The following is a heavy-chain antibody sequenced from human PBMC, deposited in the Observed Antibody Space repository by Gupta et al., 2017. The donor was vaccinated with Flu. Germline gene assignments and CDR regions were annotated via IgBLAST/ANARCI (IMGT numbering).Heavy chain of an antibody. CDR3: ARVHSYGTESGFDY. CDR2: ISSSSSNI. D-gene: IGHD5-18*01. Sequence: EVQLVESGGGLVQPGGSLRLSCAASEFTFSSYSMNWVRQAPGKGLEWVSYISSSSSNIYYADSVKGRFTISRDNAKNSLYLQMNSLRDEDTAVYYCARVHSYGTESGFDYWGQGTLVTVSS. J-gene: IGHJ4*02. CDR1: EFTFSSYS. V-gene: IGHV3-48*02.